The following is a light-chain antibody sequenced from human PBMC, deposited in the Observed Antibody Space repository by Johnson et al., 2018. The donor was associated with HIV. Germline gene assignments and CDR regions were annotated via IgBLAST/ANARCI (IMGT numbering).Light chain of an antibody. CDR3: GTWDSSLSAYV. CDR2: DSN. V-gene: IGLV1-51*01. J-gene: IGLJ1*01. Sequence: QSVLTQPPSVSAAPGQKVTISCSGSTSKIGNNYVSWYQHLPGAAPKLLIYDSNKRPSGIPDRFTGSKSGTSATLGITGLQTGDEADYYCGTWDSSLSAYVFGTVTKVTVL. CDR1: TSKIGNNY.